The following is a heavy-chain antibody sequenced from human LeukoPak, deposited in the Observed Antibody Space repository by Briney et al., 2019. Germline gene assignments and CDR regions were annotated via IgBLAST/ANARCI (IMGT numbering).Heavy chain of an antibody. J-gene: IGHJ5*02. Sequence: SETLSLTCTVSGGSISSYYWSWIRQPPGKGLEWIGYIYYSGSTNYNPSLKSRVTISVDTSKNQFSLKLSSVTAADTAVYYCARDYGSGSYRANWFDPWGQGTLVTVSS. CDR2: IYYSGST. D-gene: IGHD3-10*01. CDR3: ARDYGSGSYRANWFDP. V-gene: IGHV4-59*01. CDR1: GGSISSYY.